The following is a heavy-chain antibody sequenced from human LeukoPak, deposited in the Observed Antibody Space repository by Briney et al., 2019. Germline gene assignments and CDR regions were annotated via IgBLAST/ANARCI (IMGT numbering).Heavy chain of an antibody. J-gene: IGHJ3*02. D-gene: IGHD6-6*01. Sequence: ASVKVSCKASGYTFTGYYMHWVRQAPGQGLEWMGWINPNSGGTNYAQKFQGRVTMTRDTSISTAYMELSRLRSDDTAVYYCARILPKYSSSAGAFDIWGQGTMVTVSS. CDR3: ARILPKYSSSAGAFDI. CDR2: INPNSGGT. V-gene: IGHV1-2*02. CDR1: GYTFTGYY.